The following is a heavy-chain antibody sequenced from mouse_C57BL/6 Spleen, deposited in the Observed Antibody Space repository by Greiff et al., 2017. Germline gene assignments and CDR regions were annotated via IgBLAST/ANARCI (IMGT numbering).Heavy chain of an antibody. V-gene: IGHV5-15*01. CDR1: GFTFSDYG. D-gene: IGHD1-1*01. Sequence: EVQRVESGGGLVQPGGSLKLSCAASGFTFSDYGMAWVRQAPRKGPEWVAFISNLAYSIYYADTVTGRFTISRENAKNTLYLEMSSLRSEDTAMYYCARHGDYGLYAMDYWGQGTSVTVSS. J-gene: IGHJ4*01. CDR2: ISNLAYSI. CDR3: ARHGDYGLYAMDY.